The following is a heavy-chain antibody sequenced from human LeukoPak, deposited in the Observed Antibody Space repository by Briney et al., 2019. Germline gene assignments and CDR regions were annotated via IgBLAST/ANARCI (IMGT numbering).Heavy chain of an antibody. J-gene: IGHJ4*02. CDR1: DGSISGGGYY. D-gene: IGHD3-22*01. Sequence: SETLSLTCTVSDGSISGGGYYWTWIRQPAGKGLEWIGRIYTSGSTNYNPSLKSRVTMSVDTSKNQFSLKLSSVTAADTAVYYCAKPGRVEIVVVLRWDYWGQGTLVTVSS. CDR3: AKPGRVEIVVVLRWDY. V-gene: IGHV4-61*02. CDR2: IYTSGST.